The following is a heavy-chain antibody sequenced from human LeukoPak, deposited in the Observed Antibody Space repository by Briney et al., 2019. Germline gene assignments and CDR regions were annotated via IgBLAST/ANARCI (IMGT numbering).Heavy chain of an antibody. CDR2: IFYSGST. J-gene: IGHJ5*02. D-gene: IGHD6-13*01. CDR3: ASGYGSGWFDR. Sequence: SQTLSLTCTVSGGSINRGYWSWVRQHPGKGLEWIGHIFYSGSTFYNPSLKSRVTIAVHTSRDQFSLQLTSVTAADTAVYYCASGYGSGWFDRWGQGTLVSVSS. CDR1: GGSINRGY. V-gene: IGHV4-30-4*08.